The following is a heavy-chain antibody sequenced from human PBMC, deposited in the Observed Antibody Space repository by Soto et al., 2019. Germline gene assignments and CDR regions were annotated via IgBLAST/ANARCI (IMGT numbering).Heavy chain of an antibody. CDR1: GFTFSSYA. J-gene: IGHJ6*02. Sequence: QVQLVESGGGVVQPGRSLRLSCAASGFTFSSYAMHWVRQAPGKGLVWVAVISYDGSNKYYADSVKGRFTISRDNSKNTLYLQMNSLRAEDTAVYYCARVGVLVPAAWGYYGMDVWGQGTTVTVSS. CDR3: ARVGVLVPAAWGYYGMDV. CDR2: ISYDGSNK. D-gene: IGHD2-2*01. V-gene: IGHV3-30-3*01.